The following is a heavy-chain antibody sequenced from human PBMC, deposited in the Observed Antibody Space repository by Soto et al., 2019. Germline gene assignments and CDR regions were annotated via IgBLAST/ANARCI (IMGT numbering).Heavy chain of an antibody. D-gene: IGHD2-21*02. Sequence: QVQLVESGGGVVQPGKSLRLSCAASGFIFSTYGMHWVRQAPGKGLEWVAVIWYYGSNKYYADSVKGRFTISRDNSKNTLYLPMNSLRAEDTAVYYCARDGIPYCGGDCYFDYWGQGTLVTVSS. CDR1: GFIFSTYG. CDR2: IWYYGSNK. J-gene: IGHJ4*02. CDR3: ARDGIPYCGGDCYFDY. V-gene: IGHV3-33*01.